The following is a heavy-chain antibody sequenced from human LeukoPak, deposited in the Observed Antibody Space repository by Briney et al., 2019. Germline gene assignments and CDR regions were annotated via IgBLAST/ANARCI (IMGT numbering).Heavy chain of an antibody. CDR2: INPNSGGT. D-gene: IGHD1-1*01. CDR3: ARDRGIGTSFDY. V-gene: IGHV1-2*02. J-gene: IGHJ4*02. Sequence: GASVKVSCKASGYTFTGYYMHWVRQAPGQGLEWMGWINPNSGGTNYAQKFQGRVTMTRDTSISTAYMELSGLRSDDTAVYYCARDRGIGTSFDYWGQGTLVTVSS. CDR1: GYTFTGYY.